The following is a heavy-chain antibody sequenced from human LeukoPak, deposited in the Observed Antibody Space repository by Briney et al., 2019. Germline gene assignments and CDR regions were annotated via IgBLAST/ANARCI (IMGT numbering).Heavy chain of an antibody. Sequence: ASVKVSCKASGYTFTSYYMHWVRQAPGQGLEWMGIINPSGDSTSYEQRFQGRLTMTRDTSTNTVYMELSSLRSEDTAVYYCARHPSPQLHHFDYWAREPWSPSPQ. CDR1: GYTFTSYY. J-gene: IGHJ4*02. CDR2: INPSGDST. V-gene: IGHV1-46*01. D-gene: IGHD2-2*01. CDR3: ARHPSPQLHHFDY.